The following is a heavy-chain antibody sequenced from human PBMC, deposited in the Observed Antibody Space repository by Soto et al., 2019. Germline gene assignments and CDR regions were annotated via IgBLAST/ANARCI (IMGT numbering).Heavy chain of an antibody. J-gene: IGHJ3*02. CDR2: ISASGEST. CDR1: GFXFSTYA. D-gene: IGHD4-17*01. V-gene: IGHV3-23*01. CDR3: AHPRGYGVFDAYDI. Sequence: GXLRLSCAASGFXFSTYAMSWVRQAPGKGLEWVSAISASGESTYSADSVKCRFTISRDNSINALYLQMSTLRLEDTAVYYCAHPRGYGVFDAYDIWGQGTMGTVSS.